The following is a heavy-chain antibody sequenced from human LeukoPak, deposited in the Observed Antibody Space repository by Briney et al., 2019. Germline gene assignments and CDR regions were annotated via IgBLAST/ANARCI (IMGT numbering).Heavy chain of an antibody. D-gene: IGHD2-21*02. V-gene: IGHV1-46*01. J-gene: IGHJ4*02. CDR2: IKPSGGDT. CDR3: ARFLLGGDCHG. CDR1: GYTFIHYY. Sequence: GASVKVSCKASGYTFIHYYMHWVRQAPGQGLEWMGIIKPSGGDTIYAQKFQVRVTMTRGTSTSTVSLELSTARSESTGPCFSARFLLGGDCHGWGQGWLVTVSS.